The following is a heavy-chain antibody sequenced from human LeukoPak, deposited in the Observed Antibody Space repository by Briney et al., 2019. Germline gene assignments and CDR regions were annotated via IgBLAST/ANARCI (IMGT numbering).Heavy chain of an antibody. CDR2: ISGSGGST. D-gene: IGHD6-19*01. V-gene: IGHV3-23*01. Sequence: PGGSLRLSCAASGFTFSSYAMSWVHQAPGKGLEWVSAISGSGGSTYYADSAKGRSTISRDNSKNTLYLQMNSLRAEDTAVYYCAKDLAVAGNSYYFDYWGQGTLVTVSS. CDR3: AKDLAVAGNSYYFDY. CDR1: GFTFSSYA. J-gene: IGHJ4*02.